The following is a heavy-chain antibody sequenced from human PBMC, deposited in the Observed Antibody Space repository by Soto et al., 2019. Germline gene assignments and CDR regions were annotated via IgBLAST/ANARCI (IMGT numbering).Heavy chain of an antibody. CDR1: GYSISSGYY. CDR2: IYHSGIT. J-gene: IGHJ4*02. V-gene: IGHV4-38-2*01. D-gene: IGHD3-22*01. CDR3: ARYGYYDSFDY. Sequence: SETLSLTCAVSGYSISSGYYWGWIRQPPGKGLEWIGSIYHSGITHYNPSLKSRVTTSVDTSKNQFSLKLGSVTAADTAVYYCARYGYYDSFDYWGQGTLVTVSS.